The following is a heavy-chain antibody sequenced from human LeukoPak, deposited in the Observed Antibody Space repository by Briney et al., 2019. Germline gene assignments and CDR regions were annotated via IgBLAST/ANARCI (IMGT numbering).Heavy chain of an antibody. CDR2: ISGSGGTT. Sequence: GGSLRLSCAASGFTFSSYAMSWVRQAPGKGLEWVSAISGSGGTTYYANSVKGRFTISRDNSNNTLYLQMNTLRAEDTAVYYCAKGLSTVTTLTSFDYWGQGTLVTVSS. J-gene: IGHJ4*02. CDR1: GFTFSSYA. CDR3: AKGLSTVTTLTSFDY. D-gene: IGHD4-17*01. V-gene: IGHV3-23*01.